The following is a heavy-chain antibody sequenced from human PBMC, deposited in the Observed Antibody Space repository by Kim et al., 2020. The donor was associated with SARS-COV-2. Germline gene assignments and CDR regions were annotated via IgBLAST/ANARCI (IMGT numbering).Heavy chain of an antibody. CDR1: GFTFSSYG. J-gene: IGHJ3*02. D-gene: IGHD1-26*01. CDR3: AKAASIVGATLVAFDI. Sequence: GGSLRLSCAASGFTFSSYGMHWVRQAPGKGLEWVAVISYDGSNKYYADSVKGRFTISSDNSKNTLYLQMNSLRAEDTAVYYCAKAASIVGATLVAFDIWGQGTMVTVSS. V-gene: IGHV3-30*18. CDR2: ISYDGSNK.